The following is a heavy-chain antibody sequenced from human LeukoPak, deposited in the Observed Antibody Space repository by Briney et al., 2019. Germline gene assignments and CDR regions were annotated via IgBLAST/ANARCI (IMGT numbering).Heavy chain of an antibody. J-gene: IGHJ4*02. V-gene: IGHV3-21*06. Sequence: GGSLRLSCVGTGLSFSTYVMNWVRQAPGKRLKWVSSISRGSTYIYYADSLRGRVTISRDDAENSLYLQMNSLRAEDTAVYYCARLKRLAAGTREYWGQGTLVTVSS. D-gene: IGHD6-13*01. CDR3: ARLKRLAAGTREY. CDR2: ISRGSTYI. CDR1: GLSFSTYV.